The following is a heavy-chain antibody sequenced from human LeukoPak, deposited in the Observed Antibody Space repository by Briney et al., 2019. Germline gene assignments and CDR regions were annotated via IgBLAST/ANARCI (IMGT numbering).Heavy chain of an antibody. J-gene: IGHJ4*02. CDR1: GYNFAHYH. Sequence: ASVKVSCEASGYNFAHYHTHWVRQAPGQGLEWMGWINPNSGGTNYAQKFQGRVTMTRDTSISTAYMELSRLRSDDTAVYYCARGDHYYDSSGYYPNYFDYWGQGTLVTVSS. V-gene: IGHV1-2*02. CDR3: ARGDHYYDSSGYYPNYFDY. CDR2: INPNSGGT. D-gene: IGHD3-22*01.